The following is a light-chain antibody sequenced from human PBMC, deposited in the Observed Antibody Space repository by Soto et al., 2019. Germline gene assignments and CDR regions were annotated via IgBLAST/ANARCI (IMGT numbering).Light chain of an antibody. CDR3: QQYGSSPT. CDR1: QSVSSSS. V-gene: IGKV3-20*01. Sequence: EIVVTQSPGTLSLSPGERATLSCRASQSVSSSSLAWYQQKPRQAPRLLIYGASSSATGIPDRFSGSGSGTGFTLTISRLEPADFAVYYCQQYGSSPTFGGGTKVEIK. J-gene: IGKJ4*01. CDR2: GAS.